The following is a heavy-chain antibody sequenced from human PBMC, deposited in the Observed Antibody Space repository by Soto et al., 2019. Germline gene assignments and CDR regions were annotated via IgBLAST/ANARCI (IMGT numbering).Heavy chain of an antibody. Sequence: ASVKVSCKSSGYTFTSYYMHWVRQAPGQGLEWMGIINPSGGSTSYAQKFQGRVTMTRDTSTGTVYMELSSLRSEDTAVYYCARDLYASSGYYYLPRDYWGQGTLVTVS. J-gene: IGHJ4*02. CDR1: GYTFTSYY. D-gene: IGHD3-22*01. CDR2: INPSGGST. CDR3: ARDLYASSGYYYLPRDY. V-gene: IGHV1-46*01.